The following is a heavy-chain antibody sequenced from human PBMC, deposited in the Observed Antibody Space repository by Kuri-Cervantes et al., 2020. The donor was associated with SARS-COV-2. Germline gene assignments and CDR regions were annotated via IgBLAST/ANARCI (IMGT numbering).Heavy chain of an antibody. CDR3: ASGNDFSLDY. Sequence: SETLSLTCTVSYASMTSFYWSWIRQSPGRGLEWIGYIYHTGKSNYSPSLESRVSMSMAASESRFYLTLTSDTAADTAIYYCASGNDFSLDYWGQGTLVTVSS. J-gene: IGHJ4*02. CDR2: IYHTGKS. V-gene: IGHV4-59*01. D-gene: IGHD1-1*01. CDR1: YASMTSFY.